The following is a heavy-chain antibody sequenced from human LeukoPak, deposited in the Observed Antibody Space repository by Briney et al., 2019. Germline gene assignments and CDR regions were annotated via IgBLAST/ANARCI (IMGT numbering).Heavy chain of an antibody. CDR2: IYTSGST. Sequence: TSETLSLTCTVSGGSISSGSYYWSWIRQPAGKGLEWIGRIYTSGSTNYNPSLKSRVTISVDTSKNQFSLKLSSVTAADTAVYYCARGYYDILTGYYDLARFDYWGQGTLVTVSS. V-gene: IGHV4-61*02. CDR3: ARGYYDILTGYYDLARFDY. CDR1: GGSISSGSYY. D-gene: IGHD3-9*01. J-gene: IGHJ4*02.